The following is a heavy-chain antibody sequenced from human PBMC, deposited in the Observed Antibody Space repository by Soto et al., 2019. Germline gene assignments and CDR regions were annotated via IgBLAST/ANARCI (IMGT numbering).Heavy chain of an antibody. J-gene: IGHJ4*02. V-gene: IGHV4-59*08. Sequence: SETLSLSCTVSDGSIRPYYWSWIRQPPGKGLEWIGYIYYAGTTTYNPSLKSRVSISIDTSKSEVSLKLTSVTAADTSVYYCARLGGTYLSLDSWGQGTGVT. CDR3: ARLGGTYLSLDS. CDR2: IYYAGTT. CDR1: DGSIRPYY.